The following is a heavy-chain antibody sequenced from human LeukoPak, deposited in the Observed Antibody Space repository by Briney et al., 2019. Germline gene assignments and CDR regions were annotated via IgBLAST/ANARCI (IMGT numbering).Heavy chain of an antibody. J-gene: IGHJ5*02. Sequence: PGRSLRLACAAAGFTFSSYAMHWVRQVAGKGLEWVSGISGSGESKFYADSVKGRFTVSRDNSKNTLYLQMNSLRVEDTAVYYCARGGYNWDTDAGWFDPRGLGTLVTVSS. CDR2: ISGSGESK. V-gene: IGHV3-23*01. CDR1: GFTFSSYA. D-gene: IGHD1/OR15-1a*01. CDR3: ARGGYNWDTDAGWFDP.